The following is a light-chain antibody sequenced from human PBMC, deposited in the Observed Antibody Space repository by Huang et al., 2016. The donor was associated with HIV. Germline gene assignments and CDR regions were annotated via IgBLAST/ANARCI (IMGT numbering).Light chain of an antibody. V-gene: IGKV1-5*01. CDR1: QSIRRW. CDR2: DAS. CDR3: QQYSSYPWT. Sequence: DIQMTQSPSTLSASVGDRVTIPCRASQSIRRWLALYQQKPGKAHKLLIYDASTLKSGVPSRFSGSGSGTDFTLTISSLQPDDFATYYCQQYSSYPWTFGPGTKVEI. J-gene: IGKJ1*01.